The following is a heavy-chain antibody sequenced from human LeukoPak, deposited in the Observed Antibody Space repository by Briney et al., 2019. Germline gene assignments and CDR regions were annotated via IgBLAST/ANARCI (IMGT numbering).Heavy chain of an antibody. CDR3: ARQVVREVVPYYFDF. CDR1: GGSISSSSYY. CDR2: IYYSGSS. J-gene: IGHJ4*02. Sequence: SETLSLTCTVSGGSISSSSYYWGWIRQPPGKGLEWIGSIYYSGSSYYNPSLKSRVTISVDTSKNQFSLKLSSVTAADTAVYYCARQVVREVVPYYFDFWGQGTLVTVSS. D-gene: IGHD3-10*01. V-gene: IGHV4-39*01.